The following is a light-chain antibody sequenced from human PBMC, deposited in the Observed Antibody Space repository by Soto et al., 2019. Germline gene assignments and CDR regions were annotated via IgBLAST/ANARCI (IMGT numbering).Light chain of an antibody. CDR2: GAS. J-gene: IGKJ1*01. V-gene: IGKV3D-20*02. CDR1: QTVTSEY. CDR3: QQRSDWPWT. Sequence: EIVLTQSPGTLSLSPRERATLSCRASQTVTSEYLAWYQQKPGQAPRLLIYGASSRATGIPDRFSGSGSGTEFTLTISRLEPEDFAVYSCQQRSDWPWTFGQGTKVEIK.